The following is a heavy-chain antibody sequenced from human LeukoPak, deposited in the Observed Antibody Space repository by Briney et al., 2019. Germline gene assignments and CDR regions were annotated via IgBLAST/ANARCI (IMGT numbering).Heavy chain of an antibody. CDR1: GGSISNYY. CDR2: IYYSGST. D-gene: IGHD1-1*01. Sequence: KPSETLSLTCGVSGGSISNYYWSWIRQPPGMGLEWIGNIYYSGSTDYNPSLKSPVTMSVDTSKNQFSLKMSSVTAADTAVYYCARGFSVWTGYYYYYGMDVWGLGTTVTVSS. J-gene: IGHJ6*02. CDR3: ARGFSVWTGYYYYYGMDV. V-gene: IGHV4-59*01.